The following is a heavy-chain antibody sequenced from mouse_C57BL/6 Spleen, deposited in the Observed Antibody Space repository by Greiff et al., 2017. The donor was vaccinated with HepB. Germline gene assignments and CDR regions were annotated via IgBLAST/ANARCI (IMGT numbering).Heavy chain of an antibody. V-gene: IGHV8-8*01. CDR3: ARMGTTVVGGYYFDY. CDR2: IWWDDDK. D-gene: IGHD1-1*01. J-gene: IGHJ2*01. CDR1: GFSLSTFGMG. Sequence: QVQLKESGPGILQPSQTLSLTCSFSGFSLSTFGMGVGWIRQPSGKGLEWLAHIWWDDDKYYNPALKSRLTISKDTSKNQVFLKIANVDTADTATYYCARMGTTVVGGYYFDYWGQGTTLTVSS.